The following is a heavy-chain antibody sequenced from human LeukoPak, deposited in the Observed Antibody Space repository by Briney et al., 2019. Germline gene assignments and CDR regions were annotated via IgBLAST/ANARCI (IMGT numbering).Heavy chain of an antibody. CDR1: GFTFSSYA. CDR2: ISGSGGST. D-gene: IGHD3-22*01. CDR3: AKGGTLVRVIVGRDGDY. V-gene: IGHV3-23*01. J-gene: IGHJ4*02. Sequence: GGSLRLSCAASGFTFSSYAMSWVRQAPGKGLEWVSAISGSGGSTYYADSVKGRFTISRDNSKNTLYLQMNSLRAEDTAVYYCAKGGTLVRVIVGRDGDYWGQGTLVTVSS.